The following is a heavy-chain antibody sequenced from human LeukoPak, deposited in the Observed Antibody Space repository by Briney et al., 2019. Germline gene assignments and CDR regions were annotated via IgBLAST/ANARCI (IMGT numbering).Heavy chain of an antibody. CDR1: GGSTSSGDYY. CDR3: ARSTWAVAVGH. D-gene: IGHD6-19*01. Sequence: PSETLSLTCTVSGGSTSSGDYYWSWLRQPPGKGLEWIGYIYYSGSTYYNPSLKSRVTISVDTSKNQFSLKLSSVTAADTAVYYCARSTWAVAVGHWGQGTLVTVSS. CDR2: IYYSGST. V-gene: IGHV4-30-4*01. J-gene: IGHJ4*02.